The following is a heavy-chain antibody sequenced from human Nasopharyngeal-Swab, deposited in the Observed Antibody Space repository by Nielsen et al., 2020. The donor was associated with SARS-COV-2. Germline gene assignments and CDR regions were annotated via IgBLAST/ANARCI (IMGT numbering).Heavy chain of an antibody. D-gene: IGHD3-22*01. Sequence: KVSCKGSGYSFTSYWIGWVRQMPGKGLEWMGIIYPGDSDTRYSPSFQGQVTISADKAISTAYLQWSSLKASDTAMYYCARTAIEGGYYRGDAFDIWGQGTMVTVSS. V-gene: IGHV5-51*01. CDR1: GYSFTSYW. CDR3: ARTAIEGGYYRGDAFDI. CDR2: IYPGDSDT. J-gene: IGHJ3*02.